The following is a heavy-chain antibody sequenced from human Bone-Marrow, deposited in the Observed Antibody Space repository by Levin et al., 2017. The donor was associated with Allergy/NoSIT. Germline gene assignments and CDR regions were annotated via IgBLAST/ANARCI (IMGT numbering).Heavy chain of an antibody. J-gene: IGHJ3*02. Sequence: PSQTLSLTCTVSGDSMSSYYWSWIRQSPGKGLEWIGHIYYSGSTTYNPSLKSRVTISQDTSSNHFSLNLHSVTAADTALYYCARVGVYNNSHFGDAFDIWGQGTLVTVSS. D-gene: IGHD3-10*01. CDR3: ARVGVYNNSHFGDAFDI. CDR1: GDSMSSYY. CDR2: IYYSGST. V-gene: IGHV4-59*01.